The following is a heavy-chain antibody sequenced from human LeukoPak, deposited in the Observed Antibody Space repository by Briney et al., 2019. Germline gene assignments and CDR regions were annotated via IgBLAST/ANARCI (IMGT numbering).Heavy chain of an antibody. CDR1: GFTFDDYG. J-gene: IGHJ4*02. CDR3: ANPAWESY. CDR2: ISGSGGST. Sequence: GGSLRLSCAASGFTFDDYGMSWVRQAPGKGLEWVSAISGSGGSTYYADSVKGRFTISRDSSKNTLYLQMNSLRAEDTAVYYCANPAWESYWGQGTLVTVSS. D-gene: IGHD1-26*01. V-gene: IGHV3-23*01.